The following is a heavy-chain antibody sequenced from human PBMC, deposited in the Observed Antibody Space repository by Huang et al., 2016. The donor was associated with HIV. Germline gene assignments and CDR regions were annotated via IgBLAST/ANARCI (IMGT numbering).Heavy chain of an antibody. D-gene: IGHD5-12*01. V-gene: IGHV1-18*01. J-gene: IGHJ3*01. Sequence: QVQLVQSGAEVKKPGASVKVSCMASGYTFTKNGFSWVRQAPGQGLEWMEGISGHNVNTKFARKCQDRVTVTTDTSTRTAYMDLRSLRPDDTAIYFCARDSAYYPGGGDAFDLWGQGTMVTVSS. CDR1: GYTFTKNG. CDR2: ISGHNVNT. CDR3: ARDSAYYPGGGDAFDL.